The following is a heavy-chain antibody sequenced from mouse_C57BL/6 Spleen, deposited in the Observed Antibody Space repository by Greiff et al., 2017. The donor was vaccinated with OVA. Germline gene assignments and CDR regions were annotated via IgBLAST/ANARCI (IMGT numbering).Heavy chain of an antibody. Sequence: VQLQQPGAELVKPGASVKLSCKASGYTFTSYWMQWVKQRPGQGLEWIGEIDPSDSYTNYNQKFKGKATLTVDTSSSTAYMQLSSLTSEDCAVYYCAKRGLLLGYAMDYWGQGTSVTVSS. CDR1: GYTFTSYW. CDR2: IDPSDSYT. CDR3: AKRGLLLGYAMDY. J-gene: IGHJ4*01. V-gene: IGHV1-50*01. D-gene: IGHD1-1*01.